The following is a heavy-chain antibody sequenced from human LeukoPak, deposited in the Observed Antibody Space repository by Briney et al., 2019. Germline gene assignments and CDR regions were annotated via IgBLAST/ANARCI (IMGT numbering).Heavy chain of an antibody. Sequence: PGGSLRLSCAASGFTFSNAWMSWVRQAPGKGLAWVGRVKSKTDGGTTDYAAPVKGRFTTSRDDSKNTLYLQMNSLKTEDTAVYYCTTALGATDDFDYWGQGTLVTVSS. J-gene: IGHJ4*02. V-gene: IGHV3-15*01. D-gene: IGHD1-26*01. CDR1: GFTFSNAW. CDR2: VKSKTDGGTT. CDR3: TTALGATDDFDY.